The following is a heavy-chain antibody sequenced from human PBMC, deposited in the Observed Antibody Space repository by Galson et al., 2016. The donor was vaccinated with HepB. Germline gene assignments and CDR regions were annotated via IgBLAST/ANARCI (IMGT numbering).Heavy chain of an antibody. Sequence: SLRLSCAASGFTFSTYWMHWLRQVPGKGLVWVARINIDGSATNYADSVKGRFTVSRDNAQNTLFLQMDSLRDDDTAVYYCARDLMSPYNWFDPWGQGTLVTVSA. CDR2: INIDGSAT. V-gene: IGHV3-74*01. J-gene: IGHJ5*02. CDR3: ARDLMSPYNWFDP. CDR1: GFTFSTYW.